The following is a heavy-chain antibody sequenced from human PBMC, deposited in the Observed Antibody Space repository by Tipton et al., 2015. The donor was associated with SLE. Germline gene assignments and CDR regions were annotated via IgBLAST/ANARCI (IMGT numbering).Heavy chain of an antibody. CDR2: ISSSGSTI. Sequence: GSLRLSCAASGFTFSDYYMSWIRQAPGKGLEWVSYISSSGSTIYYADSVKGRSTISRDNAKNSLYLQMNSLRAEDTAVYYCASCYDSSGYYPVAVFRHWGQGTLVTVSS. V-gene: IGHV3-11*04. J-gene: IGHJ1*01. CDR3: ASCYDSSGYYPVAVFRH. D-gene: IGHD3-22*01. CDR1: GFTFSDYY.